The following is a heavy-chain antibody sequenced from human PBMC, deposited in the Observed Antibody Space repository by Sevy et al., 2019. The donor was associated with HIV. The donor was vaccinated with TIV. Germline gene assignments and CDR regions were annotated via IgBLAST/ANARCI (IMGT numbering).Heavy chain of an antibody. J-gene: IGHJ6*03. CDR2: WIGYSGST. Sequence: ETLSLICTVSGASISTYSWSWVRQPPGKGLEWIGQWIGYSGSTDYNPSLKSRVTISADTSDNELSLEVSSVTAEDTAVYFCARDLRAYSGYDTDYYYYYMDVWGKGTTVTVSS. CDR1: GASISTYS. D-gene: IGHD5-12*01. V-gene: IGHV4-59*01. CDR3: ARDLRAYSGYDTDYYYYYMDV.